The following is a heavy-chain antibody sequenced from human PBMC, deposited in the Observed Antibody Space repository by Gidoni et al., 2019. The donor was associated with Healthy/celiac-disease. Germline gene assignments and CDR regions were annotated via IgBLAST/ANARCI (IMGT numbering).Heavy chain of an antibody. V-gene: IGHV3-21*01. Sequence: EVQLVESGGGLVKPGGSLSPACGASCFNFRSYSMNWFRQAPGKGLEWVSSISSSISYIYYADSVKGRFTISRDNAKNSLYLQMNSLRAEDTAVYYCAREDVGGELASNFDYWGQGTLVTVSS. CDR2: ISSSISYI. D-gene: IGHD1-26*01. CDR3: AREDVGGELASNFDY. J-gene: IGHJ4*02. CDR1: CFNFRSYS.